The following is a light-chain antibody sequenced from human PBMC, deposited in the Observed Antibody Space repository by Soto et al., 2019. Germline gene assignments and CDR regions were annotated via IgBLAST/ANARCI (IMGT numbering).Light chain of an antibody. V-gene: IGKV3D-20*02. CDR1: QSFSSSY. J-gene: IGKJ1*01. CDR3: QQRSNWWT. Sequence: EIVLTQSPGTLSLSPGERATLSCRASQSFSSSYLAWYQQKPGQAPRLLIYGASSRATGIPDRFSGSGSGTAFTLTISSLEPEDFAVYYCQQRSNWWTFGQGTKVDIK. CDR2: GAS.